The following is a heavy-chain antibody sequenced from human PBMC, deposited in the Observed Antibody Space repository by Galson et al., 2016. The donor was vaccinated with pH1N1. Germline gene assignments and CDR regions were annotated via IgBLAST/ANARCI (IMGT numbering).Heavy chain of an antibody. J-gene: IGHJ4*02. Sequence: QSGAEVKKPGESLKISCEGFGYSLTNYWIVWVRQMPGKGLEWMGIIYLGDSHTTYSPSFQGQVTISADKSISTADLERSSLKASDTATYYCASTRPEFRYFDWQKPHSFDYWGQGTLVTVSS. D-gene: IGHD3-9*01. CDR1: GYSLTNYW. CDR2: IYLGDSHT. CDR3: ASTRPEFRYFDWQKPHSFDY. V-gene: IGHV5-51*01.